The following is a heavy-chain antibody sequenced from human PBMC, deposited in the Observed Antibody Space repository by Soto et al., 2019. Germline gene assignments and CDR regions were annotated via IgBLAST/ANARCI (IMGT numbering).Heavy chain of an antibody. Sequence: QVQLVESGGGVVQPGRSLRLSCAASGFTFSSYGMHWVRQAPGKGLEWVAVIWYDGSNKYYADSVKGRFTISRDNSKNTLYLQMNSLRAEDTAVYYCARAGGTAAGKDYYYGMDVWGQGTTVTVSS. CDR2: IWYDGSNK. D-gene: IGHD6-13*01. CDR3: ARAGGTAAGKDYYYGMDV. J-gene: IGHJ6*02. V-gene: IGHV3-33*01. CDR1: GFTFSSYG.